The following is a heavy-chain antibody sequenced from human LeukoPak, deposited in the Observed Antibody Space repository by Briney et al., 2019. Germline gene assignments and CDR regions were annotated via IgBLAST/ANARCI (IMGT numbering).Heavy chain of an antibody. V-gene: IGHV4-59*01. CDR2: MYNSGST. CDR1: GGSISSYN. D-gene: IGHD2/OR15-2a*01. CDR3: AKESNSSDDWYFDL. J-gene: IGHJ2*01. Sequence: SETLSLTCIVSGGSISSYNWNWIRQPPGKGLEWIGYMYNSGSTNNNPSLKSRVTISVDKSKNQFSLKLSSVTAADTAVYYCAKESNSSDDWYFDLWGRGTLVTVSS.